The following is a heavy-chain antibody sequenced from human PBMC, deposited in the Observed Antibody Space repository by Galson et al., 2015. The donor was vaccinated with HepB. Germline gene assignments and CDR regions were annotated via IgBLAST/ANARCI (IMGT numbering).Heavy chain of an antibody. J-gene: IGHJ4*02. V-gene: IGHV1-69*13. CDR3: ARDRGGGRYEMGNFDF. CDR2: IIPIFGIS. CDR1: GGTFSSYG. D-gene: IGHD1-26*01. Sequence: SVKVSCKASGGTFSSYGISWVRQAPGQGLEWVGGIIPIFGISNYAQKFRGRVTITADGNTSTAYMEPSSLKSEDTAVYYCARDRGGGRYEMGNFDFWGQGTLVTVSS.